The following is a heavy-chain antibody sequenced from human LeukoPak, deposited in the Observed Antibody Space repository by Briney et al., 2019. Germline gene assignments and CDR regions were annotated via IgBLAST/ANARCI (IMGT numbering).Heavy chain of an antibody. Sequence: SETLSLTCTVSGGSISSRTYYWSWIRQPPGKGLEWIGEINHSGSTNYNPSLKSRVTISVDTSKNQFSLKLSSVTAADTAVYYCARFQDDPYVDLRYYYGMDVWGQGTTVTVSS. CDR2: INHSGST. D-gene: IGHD5-12*01. V-gene: IGHV4-39*07. J-gene: IGHJ6*02. CDR1: GGSISSRTYY. CDR3: ARFQDDPYVDLRYYYGMDV.